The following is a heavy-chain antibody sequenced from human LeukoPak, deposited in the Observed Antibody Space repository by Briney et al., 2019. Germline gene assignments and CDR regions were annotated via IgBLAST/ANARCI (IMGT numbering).Heavy chain of an antibody. D-gene: IGHD3-22*01. CDR3: ARGAYLDYDSSGYYY. J-gene: IGHJ4*02. CDR2: IYYSGST. V-gene: IGHV4-59*12. Sequence: SETLSLTCTVSGGSLSSYYWSWIRQPPGKGLEWIGYIYYSGSTNYNPSLKSRVTISVDKSKNQFSLKLSSVTAADTAVYYCARGAYLDYDSSGYYYWGQGTLVTVSS. CDR1: GGSLSSYY.